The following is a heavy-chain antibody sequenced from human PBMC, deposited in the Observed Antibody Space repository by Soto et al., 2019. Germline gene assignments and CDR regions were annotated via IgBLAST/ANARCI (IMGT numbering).Heavy chain of an antibody. J-gene: IGHJ6*02. D-gene: IGHD2-2*03. CDR3: ARALFPDVDIYAMDV. CDR2: IWNDGSNK. V-gene: IGHV3-33*01. CDR1: GFTFSDHA. Sequence: PGGSLRLSCAASGFTFSDHAMHWVRQAPGKGREWLAIIWNDGSNKFYAGSVKGRFAISRDNSKNTVYLQMNTLSAEDTALYYCARALFPDVDIYAMDVWGQGTTVTVSS.